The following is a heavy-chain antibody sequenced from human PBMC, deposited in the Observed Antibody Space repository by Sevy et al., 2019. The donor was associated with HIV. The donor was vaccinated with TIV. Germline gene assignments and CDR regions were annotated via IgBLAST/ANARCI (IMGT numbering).Heavy chain of an antibody. Sequence: SETLSLTCAVYGGSFSGYYWSWIRQPPGKGLEWIGEINHSGSTNYNPSLKSRVTISVDTSKNQFSLKLSSVTAADTAVYYCARGEGEDAFDIWGQGTMVTVSS. CDR3: ARGEGEDAFDI. J-gene: IGHJ3*02. CDR2: INHSGST. D-gene: IGHD3-16*01. CDR1: GGSFSGYY. V-gene: IGHV4-34*01.